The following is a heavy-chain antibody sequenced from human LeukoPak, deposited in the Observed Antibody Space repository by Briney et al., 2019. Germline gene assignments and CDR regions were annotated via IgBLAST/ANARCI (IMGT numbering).Heavy chain of an antibody. D-gene: IGHD1-26*01. J-gene: IGHJ6*02. Sequence: ASVKVSCKASGYTFTSYDINWVRQAPGQRLEWMGWINAGNGNTKYSQKFQGRVTITRDTSASTAYMELSSLRSEDTAVYYCASCPQVGATTNYYYYGMDVWGQGTTVTVSS. V-gene: IGHV1-3*01. CDR3: ASCPQVGATTNYYYYGMDV. CDR2: INAGNGNT. CDR1: GYTFTSYD.